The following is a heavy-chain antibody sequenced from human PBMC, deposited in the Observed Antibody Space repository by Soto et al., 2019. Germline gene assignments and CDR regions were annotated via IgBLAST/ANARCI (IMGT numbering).Heavy chain of an antibody. D-gene: IGHD2-15*01. J-gene: IGHJ6*02. Sequence: GGSLRLSCAASGFTFSSYSMNWVRQAPGKGLEWVSYISSSRSSTIYYADSVKGRFTISRDNAKNSLYLQMNSLRDEDTAVYYCARDDIAVVVAATIDYYYYYGMDVWGQGTTVTVSS. CDR3: ARDDIAVVVAATIDYYYYYGMDV. CDR2: ISSSRSSTI. V-gene: IGHV3-48*02. CDR1: GFTFSSYS.